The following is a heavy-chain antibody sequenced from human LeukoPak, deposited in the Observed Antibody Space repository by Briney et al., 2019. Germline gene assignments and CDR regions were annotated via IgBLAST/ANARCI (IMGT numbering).Heavy chain of an antibody. J-gene: IGHJ4*02. CDR2: IYYSGTT. CDR1: GDSISSSGYY. V-gene: IGHV4-39*01. D-gene: IGHD5-18*01. Sequence: TSETLSLTCTVSGDSISSSGYYWGWIRQPPGKGLEWIANIYYSGTTYYNPSLKSRVTISVDTSKNQFSLSLSSVTAADTAVYFCARNRRGYSYGTLYYFDYWGQGTLVTVSS. CDR3: ARNRRGYSYGTLYYFDY.